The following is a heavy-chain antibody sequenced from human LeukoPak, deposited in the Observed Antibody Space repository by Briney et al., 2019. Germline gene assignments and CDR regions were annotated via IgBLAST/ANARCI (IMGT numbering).Heavy chain of an antibody. D-gene: IGHD5-24*01. CDR2: IIPIFGTA. Sequence: ASVKVSCKASGGTFSSYAISWVRQAPGQGLEWMGRIIPIFGTANYAQKFQGRVTITTDESTSTAYMELSSLRSEDTAVYYCARGAERATIGDEPNDYFDYWGQGTLVTVSS. CDR1: GGTFSSYA. V-gene: IGHV1-69*05. CDR3: ARGAERATIGDEPNDYFDY. J-gene: IGHJ4*02.